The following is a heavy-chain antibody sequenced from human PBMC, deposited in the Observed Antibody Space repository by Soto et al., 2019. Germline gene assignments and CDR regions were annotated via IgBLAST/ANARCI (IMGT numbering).Heavy chain of an antibody. CDR3: ARAATPDFWSGYYYYYYYYMDV. V-gene: IGHV4-59*01. Sequence: QVQLQESGPGLVKPSETLSLTCTVSGGSISSYYWSWIRQPPGKGLEWIGYIYYSGSTNYNTSLKSRVAISVDTSNNKSSLKLISVTAAETAVYYCARAATPDFWSGYYYYYYYYMDVWGKGTTVTVSS. CDR1: GGSISSYY. D-gene: IGHD3-3*01. J-gene: IGHJ6*03. CDR2: IYYSGST.